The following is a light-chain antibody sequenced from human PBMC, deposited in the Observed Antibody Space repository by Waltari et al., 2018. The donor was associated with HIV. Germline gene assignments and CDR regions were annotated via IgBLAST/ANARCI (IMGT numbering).Light chain of an antibody. Sequence: EIVLTQSPGTLSLSPGARATLSCRASQSVSSNYLAWYQQHPGQAPRLLIYGASSRTTGIPDRFSGSGSGTDFTLTISRLEPEDFAVYYCQQYGTSPFAFGPGTKVDIK. J-gene: IGKJ3*01. CDR3: QQYGTSPFA. CDR2: GAS. CDR1: QSVSSNY. V-gene: IGKV3-20*01.